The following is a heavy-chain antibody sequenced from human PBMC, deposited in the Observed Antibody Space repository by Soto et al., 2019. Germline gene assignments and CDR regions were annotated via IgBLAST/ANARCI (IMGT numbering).Heavy chain of an antibody. V-gene: IGHV1-69*01. CDR3: ARDGGRNSGGIDY. Sequence: QVQLVQSGAEVKKPGSSVKVSCKASGGTFSSSSINWVRQAPGQGLEWMGEIIPIFGTANYAQKVQGRVTITADESTSTADMELSSLRSEDTAVYYCARDGGRNSGGIDYWGQGTLVTVSS. CDR2: IIPIFGTA. J-gene: IGHJ4*02. CDR1: GGTFSSSS. D-gene: IGHD1-26*01.